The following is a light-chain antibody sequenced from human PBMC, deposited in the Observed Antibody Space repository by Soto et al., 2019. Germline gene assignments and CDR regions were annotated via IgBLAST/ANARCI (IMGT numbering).Light chain of an antibody. Sequence: IQMTQSPSTLSASVGDRVTITCRASQSISGWLAWYQHKPGKAPKSLIYDASTLGSGVPSRFIGSGSGTEFTLTISSLQPDDFATYYCQQYGASPGTFGQGTKVE. CDR1: QSISGW. CDR3: QQYGASPGT. V-gene: IGKV1-5*01. CDR2: DAS. J-gene: IGKJ1*01.